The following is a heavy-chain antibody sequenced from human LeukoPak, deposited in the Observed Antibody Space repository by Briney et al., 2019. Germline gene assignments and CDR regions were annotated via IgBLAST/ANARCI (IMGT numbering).Heavy chain of an antibody. CDR1: GGSFSGYY. Sequence: PSETLSLTCAVYGGSFSGYYWSWIRQPPGKGLEWIGEINHSGSTNYNPSLKSRVTISVDTSKNQSSLKLSSVTAADTAVYYCASSCSGGSCSTPTRLDYWGQGTLVTVSS. V-gene: IGHV4-34*01. D-gene: IGHD2-15*01. CDR3: ASSCSGGSCSTPTRLDY. J-gene: IGHJ4*02. CDR2: INHSGST.